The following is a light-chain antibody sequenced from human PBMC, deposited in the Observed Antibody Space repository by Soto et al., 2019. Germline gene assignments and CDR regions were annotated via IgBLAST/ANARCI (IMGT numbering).Light chain of an antibody. V-gene: IGKV3-11*01. CDR2: DAS. CDR1: QSVDNY. J-gene: IGKJ4*01. CDR3: QQRSTGPPLT. Sequence: EIELTQSPDTLSLSPGERATIACRASQSVDNYLAWYQQKPGQAPRLLIYDASNRASGIPARFSGSGSGTDFTLTISSLEPEDFAVYYCQQRSTGPPLTFGGGTKVDIK.